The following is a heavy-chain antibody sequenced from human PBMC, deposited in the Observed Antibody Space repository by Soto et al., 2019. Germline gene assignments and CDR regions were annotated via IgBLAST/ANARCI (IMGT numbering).Heavy chain of an antibody. V-gene: IGHV1-69*01. Sequence: KISGKGVGYTFPTYWIGWVRQAPGQGLEWMGGIIPIFGTANYAQKFQGRVTITADESTSTAYMELSSLRSEDTAVYYCARHQGSYYDSSGYQMGGNAFDIWGQGTMVTVSS. CDR2: IIPIFGTA. CDR1: GYTFPTYW. D-gene: IGHD3-22*01. CDR3: ARHQGSYYDSSGYQMGGNAFDI. J-gene: IGHJ3*02.